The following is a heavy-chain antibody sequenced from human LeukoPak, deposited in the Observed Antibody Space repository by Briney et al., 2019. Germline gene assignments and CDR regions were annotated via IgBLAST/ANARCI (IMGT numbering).Heavy chain of an antibody. J-gene: IGHJ3*02. D-gene: IGHD4-17*01. CDR1: GFTFSSYG. CDR2: IRYDGSNK. CDR3: AKDRGDFTRKGVAFDI. V-gene: IGHV3-30*02. Sequence: GGSLRLSCAASGFTFSSYGMHWVRQAPGKGLEWVAFIRYDGSNKYYTDSVKGRFTISRDNSKNTLYLQMNSLRAEDTAVYYCAKDRGDFTRKGVAFDIWGQGTMVTVSS.